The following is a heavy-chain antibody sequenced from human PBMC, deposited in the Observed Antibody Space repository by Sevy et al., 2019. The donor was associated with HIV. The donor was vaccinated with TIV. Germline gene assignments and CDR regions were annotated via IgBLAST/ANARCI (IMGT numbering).Heavy chain of an antibody. J-gene: IGHJ4*02. V-gene: IGHV3-7*01. D-gene: IGHD1-7*01. Sequence: GGSLRLSCAASAFTFSRYWMGWVRQAPGKGLEWVANIKQDGSQKYYVDSVKGRFTISRDNAKNSLYLQMNSLRAKDTAVYYCGRDRGNYYFNSWGRGALVTVSS. CDR3: GRDRGNYYFNS. CDR2: IKQDGSQK. CDR1: AFTFSRYW.